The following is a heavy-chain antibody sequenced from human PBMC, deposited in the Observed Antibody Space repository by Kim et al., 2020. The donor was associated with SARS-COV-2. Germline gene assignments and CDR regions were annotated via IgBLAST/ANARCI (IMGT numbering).Heavy chain of an antibody. Sequence: GGSLRLSCAASGFTFSSYGMHWVRQAPGKGLEWVAVIWYDGSNKYYADSVKGRFTISRDNSKNTLYLQMNSLRAEDTAVYYCAKGNYYDSSGYPPYDPWGQGTLVTVSS. CDR3: AKGNYYDSSGYPPYDP. CDR1: GFTFSSYG. CDR2: IWYDGSNK. J-gene: IGHJ5*02. D-gene: IGHD3-22*01. V-gene: IGHV3-33*06.